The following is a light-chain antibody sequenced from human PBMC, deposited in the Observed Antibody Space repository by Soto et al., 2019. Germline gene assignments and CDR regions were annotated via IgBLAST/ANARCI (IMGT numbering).Light chain of an antibody. V-gene: IGKV3-11*01. CDR2: DSF. CDR1: QSISSS. CDR3: QQRADWHPYT. Sequence: EIVLTQSPATLSLSPGERATLSCRASQSISSSLAWYQQKPGQAPRLLIYDSFNRNSGTPARFRGSGSGTDFTLSISSVEPEDFAIYYCQQRADWHPYTFGRGTKLEIK. J-gene: IGKJ2*01.